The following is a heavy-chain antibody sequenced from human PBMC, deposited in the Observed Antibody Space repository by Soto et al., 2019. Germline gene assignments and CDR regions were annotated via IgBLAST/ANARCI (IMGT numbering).Heavy chain of an antibody. Sequence: QVQLVQSGAEVKKPGASVKVSCKASGYTFTSYGLSWVRQAPGQGLEWMGRISAYNYNTNYAQKLEGKVTMTPDTSTTTAYMELRSLRSVDAAVYYCARVVGALGHWFDPWGQGTLVTVPS. V-gene: IGHV1-18*01. CDR1: GYTFTSYG. CDR2: ISAYNYNT. J-gene: IGHJ5*02. D-gene: IGHD1-26*01. CDR3: ARVVGALGHWFDP.